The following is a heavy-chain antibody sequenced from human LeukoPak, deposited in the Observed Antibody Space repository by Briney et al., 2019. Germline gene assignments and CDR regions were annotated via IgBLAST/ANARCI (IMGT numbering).Heavy chain of an antibody. CDR1: GFTFSSYD. Sequence: GGSLRLSCAASGFTFSSYDMHWVRQATGKGLEWVSAIGTAGDTYYPGSVKGRFTISRENAKNSLYLQMNCLRAGDTAVYYCARGLYSSGKFDYWGQGTLVTVSS. V-gene: IGHV3-13*01. CDR3: ARGLYSSGKFDY. D-gene: IGHD6-19*01. CDR2: IGTAGDT. J-gene: IGHJ4*02.